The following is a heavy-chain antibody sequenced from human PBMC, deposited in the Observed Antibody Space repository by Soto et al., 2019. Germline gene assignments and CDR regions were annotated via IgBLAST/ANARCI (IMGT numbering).Heavy chain of an antibody. V-gene: IGHV3-43D*04. D-gene: IGHD6-6*01. CDR3: PKDFLSSSSSGMDV. J-gene: IGHJ6*02. CDR2: ISWDGGGT. Sequence: PGGSLRLSCAASGFTFDDYAMHWVRQAPGKGLEWVSLISWDGGGTYYADSVKGRFTISRDNIKNSLYLQMNSLRAEDTALYYSPKDFLSSSSSGMDVWGQGSAVTVSS. CDR1: GFTFDDYA.